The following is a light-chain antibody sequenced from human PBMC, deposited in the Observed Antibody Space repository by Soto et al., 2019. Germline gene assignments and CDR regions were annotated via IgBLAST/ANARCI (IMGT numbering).Light chain of an antibody. J-gene: IGKJ1*01. CDR3: QQYNSYSPEK. V-gene: IGKV1-5*01. CDR1: QSISSW. Sequence: DIQMTQSPSTLSASVGDRVTITCRASQSISSWLAWYQQKPGKAPKLLIYDASSLESGVPSRFSGSGSGTEVSITISSLQPDDFATYYCQQYNSYSPEKFGQGTKVDIK. CDR2: DAS.